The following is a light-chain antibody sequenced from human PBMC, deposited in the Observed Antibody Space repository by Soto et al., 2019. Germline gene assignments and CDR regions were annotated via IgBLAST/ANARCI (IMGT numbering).Light chain of an antibody. J-gene: IGLJ3*02. CDR2: LDSDGSH. V-gene: IGLV4-69*01. Sequence: QLVLTQSPSASASLGASVKLTCTLSRGHSSYAIAWHQLQPEKGPRSLMKLDSDGSHTKGDGIPDRFSGSSSGAERYLTISSLQSEDEADYYCQTWGTGFQAFGGGTKLTVL. CDR3: QTWGTGFQA. CDR1: RGHSSYA.